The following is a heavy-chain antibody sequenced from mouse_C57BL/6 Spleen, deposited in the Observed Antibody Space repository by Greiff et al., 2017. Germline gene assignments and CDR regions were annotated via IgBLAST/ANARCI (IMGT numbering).Heavy chain of an antibody. CDR2: INPNNGGT. V-gene: IGHV1-22*01. CDR1: GYTFTDYN. CDR3: ATYYSNLSYWYFDV. Sequence: EVQLQQSGPELVKPGASVKMSCKASGYTFTDYNMHWVKQSHGKSLEWIGYINPNNGGTSYNQKFKGKATLTVNKSSSTAYMDLRSLTSEDSAVYYCATYYSNLSYWYFDVWGTGTTVTVSS. J-gene: IGHJ1*03. D-gene: IGHD2-5*01.